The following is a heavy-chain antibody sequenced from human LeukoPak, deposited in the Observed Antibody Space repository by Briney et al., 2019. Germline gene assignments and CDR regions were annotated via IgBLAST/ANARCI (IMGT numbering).Heavy chain of an antibody. CDR2: INWNGGST. CDR1: GFTFDDYG. D-gene: IGHD5-12*01. J-gene: IGHJ2*01. Sequence: GGSLRLSCAASGFTFDDYGMSWVRQAPGKGLEWVSGINWNGGSTGYADSVKGRFTISRDNAKNSLYLQMNSLRAEDTAVCYCARDLVDIVATTRVWYFDLWGRGTLVTVSS. CDR3: ARDLVDIVATTRVWYFDL. V-gene: IGHV3-20*04.